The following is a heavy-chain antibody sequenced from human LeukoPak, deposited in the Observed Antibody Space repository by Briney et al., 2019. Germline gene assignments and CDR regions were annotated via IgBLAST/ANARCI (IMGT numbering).Heavy chain of an antibody. Sequence: GGSLRLSCAASGFTFTNAWMSWVRQAPGKGLEWVGRIKSKTDGGTRDYAAPVKDRFTISRDDSKSTLYLQMNSLKTEDTAVYYCTTDQRYYGSGSEPFDYWGQGTLVTVSS. CDR1: GFTFTNAW. D-gene: IGHD3-10*01. J-gene: IGHJ4*02. V-gene: IGHV3-15*01. CDR2: IKSKTDGGTR. CDR3: TTDQRYYGSGSEPFDY.